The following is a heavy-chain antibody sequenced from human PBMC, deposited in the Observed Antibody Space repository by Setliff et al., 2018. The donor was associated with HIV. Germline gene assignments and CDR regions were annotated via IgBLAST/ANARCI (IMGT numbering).Heavy chain of an antibody. D-gene: IGHD3-10*01. CDR3: ARGKGVGGVIITGGLDV. J-gene: IGHJ6*02. Sequence: GASVKVSCKSPGHTFTNYDIHWMRRAPGQGLEWMGWMNPNSGVSGYALKFHDRVTMTRDTFITTLYMELSSLTSEDTAVYYCARGKGVGGVIITGGLDVWGQGTTVTVSS. CDR1: GHTFTNYD. CDR2: MNPNSGVS. V-gene: IGHV1-8*01.